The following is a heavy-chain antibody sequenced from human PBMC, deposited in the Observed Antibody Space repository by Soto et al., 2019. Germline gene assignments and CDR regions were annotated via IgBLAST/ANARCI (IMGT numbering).Heavy chain of an antibody. J-gene: IGHJ4*02. CDR2: IKSKTDGGTT. Sequence: PGGSLRLSCAASGFTFSNAWMSWVRQAPGKGLEWVGRIKSKTDGGTTDYAAPVKGRFTISRDDSKNTLYLQMNSLKTEDTAVYYCTTELYDFWSGYYPIFDYWGQGTLVTVSS. CDR3: TTELYDFWSGYYPIFDY. CDR1: GFTFSNAW. V-gene: IGHV3-15*01. D-gene: IGHD3-3*01.